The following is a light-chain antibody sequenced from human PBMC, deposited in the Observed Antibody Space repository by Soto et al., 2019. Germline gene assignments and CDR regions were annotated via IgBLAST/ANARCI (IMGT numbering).Light chain of an antibody. V-gene: IGKV3-20*01. Sequence: ETVLTQSPGTLSLSPGERATLSCRASQNFGNTFLAWYQQKPGQAPRLLIYGASNRATGIPDRFSGGGSGTDFTLTISRLEPEDFAVYYCQQYGSSPYTFGQGTKLEIK. CDR1: QNFGNTF. J-gene: IGKJ2*01. CDR2: GAS. CDR3: QQYGSSPYT.